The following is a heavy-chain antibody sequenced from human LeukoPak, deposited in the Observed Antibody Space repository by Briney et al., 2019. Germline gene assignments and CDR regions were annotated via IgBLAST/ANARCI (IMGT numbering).Heavy chain of an antibody. CDR3: ARDYYGSGSLENWFDP. J-gene: IGHJ5*02. CDR2: IYTSGST. Sequence: PSETLSLTCTVSGGSFSSGSYYWSWIRQPAGKGLEWIGRIYTSGSTNYNPSLKSRVTISVDTSKNQFSLKLSSVTAADTAVYYCARDYYGSGSLENWFDPWGQGTLVTVSS. CDR1: GGSFSSGSYY. D-gene: IGHD3-10*01. V-gene: IGHV4-61*02.